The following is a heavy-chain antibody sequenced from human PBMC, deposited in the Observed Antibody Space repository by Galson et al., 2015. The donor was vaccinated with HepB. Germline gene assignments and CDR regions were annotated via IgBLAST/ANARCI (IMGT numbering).Heavy chain of an antibody. D-gene: IGHD6-13*01. CDR3: ARMQLVPGYYGMDV. J-gene: IGHJ6*02. CDR2: IDWDDDK. V-gene: IGHV2-70*11. CDR1: GFSLSTSGMC. Sequence: PALVKPTQTLTLTCTFSGFSLSTSGMCVSWIRQPPGKALEWLARIDWDDDKYYSTSLKTRLTISKDTSKNQVALTMTNMDPVDTATYYCARMQLVPGYYGMDVWGQGTTVTVSS.